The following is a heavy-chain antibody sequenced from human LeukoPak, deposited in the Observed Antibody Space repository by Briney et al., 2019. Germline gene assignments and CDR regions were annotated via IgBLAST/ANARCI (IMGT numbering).Heavy chain of an antibody. CDR3: ARLFYYGSGTYYTFDY. J-gene: IGHJ4*02. V-gene: IGHV3-7*05. CDR2: IREDGSEK. CDR1: GFTFSNHW. Sequence: PGGSLRLSCAASGFTFSNHWMSWVRQAPGKGLEWVANIREDGSEKYYVDSVKGRSTISRDNAKNALYLQLNSLRAEDTAVYHCARLFYYGSGTYYTFDYWGQGTLVTVSS. D-gene: IGHD3-10*01.